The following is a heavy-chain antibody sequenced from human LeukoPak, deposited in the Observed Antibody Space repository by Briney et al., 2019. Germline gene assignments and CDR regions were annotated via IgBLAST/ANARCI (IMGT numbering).Heavy chain of an antibody. D-gene: IGHD3-16*02. CDR3: AKDRGLGELSTLCEY. J-gene: IGHJ4*02. CDR1: GFNFSAYG. V-gene: IGHV3-30*18. Sequence: GGSLRLSCAVSGFNFSAYGMRWVRQAPGKGLEWVAVISYDGSVNYDADSVKGRFTISRDNSRNTLYLQMNSLRGEDTAVYYCAKDRGLGELSTLCEYWGQGTLVTVSS. CDR2: ISYDGSVN.